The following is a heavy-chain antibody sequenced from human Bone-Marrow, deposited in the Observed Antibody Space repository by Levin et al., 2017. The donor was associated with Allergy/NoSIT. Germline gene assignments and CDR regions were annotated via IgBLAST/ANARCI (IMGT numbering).Heavy chain of an antibody. J-gene: IGHJ4*02. CDR2: VTGHDT. V-gene: IGHV3-23*01. CDR3: AILGVRISTSGTDF. CDR1: GFSFANFV. D-gene: IGHD3-10*01. Sequence: LSLTCVGSGFSFANFVIYWVRQAPGKGLEWVSAVTGHDTTYAESVKGRFTISRDNSRNTVYLEMNSLRAEDTALYYCAILGVRISTSGTDFWGQGVLVTVSS.